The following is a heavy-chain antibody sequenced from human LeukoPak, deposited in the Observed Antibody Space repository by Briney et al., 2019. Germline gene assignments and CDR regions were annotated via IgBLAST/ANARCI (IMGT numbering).Heavy chain of an antibody. Sequence: ASVKVSCKASGYTFTGYYMHWVPQAPGQGLEWRGWINPNSGGTNYAQKFQGWVTMTRDTSISTAYMELSRLRSDDTAVYYCARGKYDILTGYYEPVDYWGQGTLVTVSS. CDR2: INPNSGGT. CDR1: GYTFTGYY. D-gene: IGHD3-9*01. J-gene: IGHJ4*02. CDR3: ARGKYDILTGYYEPVDY. V-gene: IGHV1-2*04.